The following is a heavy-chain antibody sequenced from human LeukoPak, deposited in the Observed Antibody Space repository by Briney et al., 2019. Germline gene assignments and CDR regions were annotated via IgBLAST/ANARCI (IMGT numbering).Heavy chain of an antibody. CDR1: GGSISSYY. J-gene: IGHJ2*01. CDR2: IYYSGST. V-gene: IGHV4-59*01. D-gene: IGHD6-13*01. CDR3: AKVNIAAAKPSIWYFDL. Sequence: SETLSLTCTVSGGSISSYYLSWIRQPPGKGLEWIGYIYYSGSTNYNPSLKSRVTISVDTSKNQFSLKLSSVTAADTAVYYCAKVNIAAAKPSIWYFDLWGRGNLVTVSS.